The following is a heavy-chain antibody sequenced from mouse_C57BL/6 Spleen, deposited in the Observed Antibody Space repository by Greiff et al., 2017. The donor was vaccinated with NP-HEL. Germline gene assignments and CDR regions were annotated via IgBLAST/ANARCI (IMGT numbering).Heavy chain of an antibody. CDR2: IYPGSGST. Sequence: VQLQEPGAELVKPGASVKMSCKASGYTFTSYWITWVKQRPGQGLEWIGDIYPGSGSTNYNEKFKSKATLTVDTSSSTAYMQLSSLTSEDSAVYYCARLSGYDYDGHFDYWGQGTTLTVSS. CDR3: ARLSGYDYDGHFDY. CDR1: GYTFTSYW. J-gene: IGHJ2*01. V-gene: IGHV1-55*01. D-gene: IGHD2-4*01.